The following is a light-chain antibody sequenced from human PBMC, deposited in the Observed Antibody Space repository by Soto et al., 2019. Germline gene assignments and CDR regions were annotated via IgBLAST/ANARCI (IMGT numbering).Light chain of an antibody. J-gene: IGKJ5*01. CDR1: QSVSSSY. CDR3: QQYGSSPPYT. V-gene: IGKV3-20*01. CDR2: CAS. Sequence: IVLTQPPGTLSLSPGESATLSSRASQSVSSSYLAWYQQKPGQAPRLLIYCASSRATGIPDRFSGSGSGTDFTLTISRLEPEDFAVYYCQQYGSSPPYTFGQGTRLEIK.